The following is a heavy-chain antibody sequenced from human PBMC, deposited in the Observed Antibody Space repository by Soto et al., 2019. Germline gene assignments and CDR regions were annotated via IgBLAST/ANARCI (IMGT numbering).Heavy chain of an antibody. V-gene: IGHV4-30-4*01. Sequence: SETLSLTCTVSGDSISSINNYWSWIRQPPGEGLEWIGFISYSGTTSYSPSLKSRVAISLDTSKNQFSLSLNFVTAADTAVYYCARGRGYSYGLDPWGQGSLVTGSS. J-gene: IGHJ5*02. D-gene: IGHD5-18*01. CDR1: GDSISSINNY. CDR2: ISYSGTT. CDR3: ARGRGYSYGLDP.